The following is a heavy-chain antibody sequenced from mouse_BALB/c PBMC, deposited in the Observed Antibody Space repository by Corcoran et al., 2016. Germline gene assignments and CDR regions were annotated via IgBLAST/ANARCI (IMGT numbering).Heavy chain of an antibody. CDR2: ISCYNGAT. CDR3: ARYGNPHWYFDV. J-gene: IGHJ1*01. D-gene: IGHD2-1*01. CDR1: GYSFTGYY. V-gene: IGHV1S34*01. Sequence: LVKTGASVKISCKASGYSFTGYYMHWVKQSHGKSLEWIGYISCYNGATSYNQKFTGKATFTVDTSSSTAYMQFNSLTSEDSAVYYCARYGNPHWYFDVWGAGTTVTVSS.